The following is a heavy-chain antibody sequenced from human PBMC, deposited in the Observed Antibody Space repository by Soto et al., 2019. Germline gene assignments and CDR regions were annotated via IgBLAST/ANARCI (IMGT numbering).Heavy chain of an antibody. CDR3: ARRITRGRGVINYYCDY. D-gene: IGHD3-10*01. J-gene: IGHJ4*02. V-gene: IGHV4-34*01. CDR2: INHSGST. CDR1: GGTFSGYY. Sequence: PSETLSLPCAVYGGTFSGYYWSWIRQPPGKGLEWIGEINHSGSTNYNPSLKSRVTISVDTSKNQFSLKLSSVTAADTAVYYCARRITRGRGVINYYCDYWGQGTLVTVSS.